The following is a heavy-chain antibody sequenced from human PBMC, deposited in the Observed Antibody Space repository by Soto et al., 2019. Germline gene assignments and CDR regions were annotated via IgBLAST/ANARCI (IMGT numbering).Heavy chain of an antibody. V-gene: IGHV3-30*18. CDR1: GFTFSSYG. D-gene: IGHD2-2*01. J-gene: IGHJ5*02. CDR2: ISYDGSNK. Sequence: QVQLVESGGGVVQPGRSLRLSCAASGFTFSSYGMHWVRQAPGKGLEWVAVISYDGSNKYYADSVKGRFTISRDNSXITLYRQMNSLRAEDTAVYYCANELVPAAPRLGFDPWGQGTLVTVSS. CDR3: ANELVPAAPRLGFDP.